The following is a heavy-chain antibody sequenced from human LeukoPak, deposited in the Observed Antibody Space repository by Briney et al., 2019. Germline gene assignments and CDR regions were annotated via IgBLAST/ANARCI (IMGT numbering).Heavy chain of an antibody. V-gene: IGHV4-34*01. CDR1: GGSFSGYC. CDR2: INHSGST. D-gene: IGHD2-21*02. Sequence: SETLSLTCAVYGGSFSGYCWSWIRQPPGKGLEWIGEINHSGSTNYNPSLKSRVTISVDTSKNQFSLKLSSVTAADTAVYYCARGRGDYVALYGMDVWGQGTTVTVSS. CDR3: ARGRGDYVALYGMDV. J-gene: IGHJ6*02.